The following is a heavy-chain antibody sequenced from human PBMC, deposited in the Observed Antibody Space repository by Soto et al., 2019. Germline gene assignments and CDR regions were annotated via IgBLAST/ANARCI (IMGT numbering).Heavy chain of an antibody. CDR1: GGCISSYGYY. Sequence: TLCLTCTVSGGCISSYGYYWSCIRQHPGKGLEWIGYSYYGERTYYNPSLKSRFTISVDTSKNHFSLKLSSLAAADTAVYYWASLMPTLACTPRCDYLGQWTLGT. J-gene: IGHJ4*02. CDR3: ASLMPTLACTPRCDY. D-gene: IGHD2-8*01. V-gene: IGHV4-31*03. CDR2: SYYGERT.